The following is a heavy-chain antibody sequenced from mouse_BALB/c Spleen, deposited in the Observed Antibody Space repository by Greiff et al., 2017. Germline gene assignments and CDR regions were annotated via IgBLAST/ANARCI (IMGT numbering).Heavy chain of an antibody. J-gene: IGHJ2*01. CDR3: NFDGYYGY. CDR2: IDPENGDT. CDR1: GFNIKDYY. D-gene: IGHD2-3*01. V-gene: IGHV14-4*02. Sequence: VQLQQSGAELVRSGASVKLSCTASGFNIKDYYMHWVKQRPEQGLEWIGWIDPENGDTEYAPKFQGKATMTADTSSNTAYLQLSSLTSEDTAVYYCNFDGYYGYWGQGTTLTVSS.